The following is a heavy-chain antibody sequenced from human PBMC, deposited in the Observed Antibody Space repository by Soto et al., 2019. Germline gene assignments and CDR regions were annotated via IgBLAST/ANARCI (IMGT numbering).Heavy chain of an antibody. V-gene: IGHV3-53*02. D-gene: IGHD2-15*01. CDR3: AGGTGAYFDY. J-gene: IGHJ4*02. Sequence: EVQLVETGGGLIQPGGSLRLSCAASGFAVSSNYMSWVRQAPGKGLEWVSVIYSDGNTDYADSVKGRFTISRDNSKNTMHLQMNSLPAEDTAVYYCAGGTGAYFDYWGQGTLVTVSS. CDR1: GFAVSSNY. CDR2: IYSDGNT.